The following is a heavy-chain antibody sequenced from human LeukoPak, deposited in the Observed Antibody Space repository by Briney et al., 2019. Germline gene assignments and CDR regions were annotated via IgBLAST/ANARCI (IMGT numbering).Heavy chain of an antibody. V-gene: IGHV4-59*12. D-gene: IGHD1-1*01. CDR3: ARVNINNWHSCDY. CDR1: GGSISSYY. CDR2: IYYSGST. Sequence: SETLSLTCTVSGGSISSYYWSWIRQPPGKGLEWIGYIYYSGSTNYNPSLKSRVTISVDTSKNQFSLNLSSVTAADTAVYYCARVNINNWHSCDYWGQGTLVTVSS. J-gene: IGHJ4*02.